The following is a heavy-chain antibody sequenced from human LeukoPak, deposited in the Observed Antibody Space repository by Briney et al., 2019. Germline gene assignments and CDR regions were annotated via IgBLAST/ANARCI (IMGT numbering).Heavy chain of an antibody. V-gene: IGHV1-69*05. Sequence: SVKVSCKASGDTFNNYVITWVRQAPGQGLEWMGGVMPLFNTPNYAQKFQVRVSITTDESTHTSYLELGSLRSEDTAVYYCSTVDRSHFYMDVWGTGTTVTVSS. CDR2: VMPLFNTP. CDR1: GDTFNNYV. CDR3: STVDRSHFYMDV. J-gene: IGHJ6*03.